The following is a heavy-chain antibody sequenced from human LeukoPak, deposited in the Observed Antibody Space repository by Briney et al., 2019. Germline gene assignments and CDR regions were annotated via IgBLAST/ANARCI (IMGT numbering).Heavy chain of an antibody. CDR3: TRRCKDAYTLYCFDY. Sequence: SETLSLTCTVSGGSINGYYWSWIRQPPGKGLEWIGHMYYSGGTNYNPSLKSRVTISVETSKNQFSLKLSSVTAADTAVYYCTRRCKDAYTLYCFDYWGQGTLVTVSS. D-gene: IGHD5-24*01. CDR1: GGSINGYY. CDR2: MYYSGGT. V-gene: IGHV4-59*01. J-gene: IGHJ4*02.